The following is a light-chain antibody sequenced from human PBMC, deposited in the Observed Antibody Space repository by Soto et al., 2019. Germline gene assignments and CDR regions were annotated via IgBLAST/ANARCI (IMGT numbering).Light chain of an antibody. Sequence: QSVLTQPPSASGSPGQSVTISCTGTSSDVGRYNYVSWYQQHPGKAPKLLIYEVSNRPSGVSNRFSGSKSGNTAPLTISGLQAEDEADYYCCSYTTSNTRQIVFGTGTKVTVL. CDR2: EVS. CDR1: SSDVGRYNY. J-gene: IGLJ1*01. CDR3: CSYTTSNTRQIV. V-gene: IGLV2-14*01.